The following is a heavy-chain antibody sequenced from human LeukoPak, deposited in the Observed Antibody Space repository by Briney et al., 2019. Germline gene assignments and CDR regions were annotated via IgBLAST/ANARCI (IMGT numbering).Heavy chain of an antibody. D-gene: IGHD6-13*01. CDR3: ARGPRIAAGDTVDY. CDR2: VYYTGST. V-gene: IGHV4-59*02. Sequence: PSETLSLTCSVSGGSVSSYYWSWIRQPPGKGLEWIGYVYYTGSTNYNPSLKSRVTMSVDTSKNQFSLKLSSVTAADTAVYYCARGPRIAAGDTVDYWGQGTLVTVSS. CDR1: GGSVSSYY. J-gene: IGHJ4*02.